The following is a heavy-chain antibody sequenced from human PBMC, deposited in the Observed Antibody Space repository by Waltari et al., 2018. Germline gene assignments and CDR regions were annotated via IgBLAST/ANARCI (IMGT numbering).Heavy chain of an antibody. J-gene: IGHJ6*03. D-gene: IGHD2-8*01. CDR3: ARLRYCTNGVCPYYYYYMDV. V-gene: IGHV5-51*03. Sequence: EVQLVQSGAEVKKPGESLKISCKGSGYSFTSYWIGWVRQMPGKGLEWMGVIYPGDSDNSDSPSFQGQVTISADKSISTAYLQWSSLKASDTAMYYWARLRYCTNGVCPYYYYYMDVWGKGTTVTVSS. CDR2: IYPGDSDN. CDR1: GYSFTSYW.